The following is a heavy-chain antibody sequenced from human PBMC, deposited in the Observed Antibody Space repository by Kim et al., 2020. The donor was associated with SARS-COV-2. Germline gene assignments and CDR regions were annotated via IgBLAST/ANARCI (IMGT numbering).Heavy chain of an antibody. J-gene: IGHJ6*02. D-gene: IGHD3-10*01. CDR1: GFSFSDYY. V-gene: IGHV3-11*01. CDR2: ICSSGTTI. Sequence: GGSLRLSCAASGFSFSDYYMTLFRQAPGKGLEWVSFICSSGTTIYYADSVKGRFTISRDNAKNSLYVQINSLRAEDTAVYYCARATNYYDGSVYRMDVWGQGTTVTVSS. CDR3: ARATNYYDGSVYRMDV.